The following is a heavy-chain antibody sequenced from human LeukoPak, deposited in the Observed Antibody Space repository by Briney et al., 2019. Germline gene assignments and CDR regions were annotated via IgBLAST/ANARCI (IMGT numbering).Heavy chain of an antibody. CDR1: GGTFSSYA. J-gene: IGHJ4*02. CDR3: ARDLGDGYLANDY. Sequence: GASVKVSCKASGGTFSSYAISWVRQAPGQGLEWMGRIIPILGIANYAQKFQGRVTITADKSTSTAYMELSSLRSEDTAVYYCARDLGDGYLANDYWGQGTLVTVSS. CDR2: IIPILGIA. V-gene: IGHV1-69*04. D-gene: IGHD5-24*01.